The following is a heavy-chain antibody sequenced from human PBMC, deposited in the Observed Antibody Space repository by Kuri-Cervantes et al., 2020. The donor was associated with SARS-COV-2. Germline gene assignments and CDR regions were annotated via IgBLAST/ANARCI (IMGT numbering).Heavy chain of an antibody. V-gene: IGHV1-46*03. D-gene: IGHD2-15*01. CDR1: GYTFTGYY. CDR2: INPAGGDT. Sequence: ASVKVSCKASGYTFTGYYMHRVRQAPGQGLEWMGMINPAGGDTNYAQKFQGRVTMTRDTSTRTVYMELTSLRSEDTAIYYCTRAGDIVVVPYYGMDVWGQGTTVTVSS. J-gene: IGHJ6*02. CDR3: TRAGDIVVVPYYGMDV.